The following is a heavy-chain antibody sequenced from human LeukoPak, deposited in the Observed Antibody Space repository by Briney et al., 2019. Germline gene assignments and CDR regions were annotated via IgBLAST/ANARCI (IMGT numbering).Heavy chain of an antibody. CDR1: GASIRTGDSF. Sequence: SQTLSLTCTVSGASIRTGDSFWSWIRHHPETGLEWIGYVFYSGTTYYNPSLKSRLTISVDTSNNQLSLTLTSVTAADTAVYYCARDSLRGYVDLWGQGTLVAISS. CDR3: ARDSLRGYVDL. J-gene: IGHJ4*02. CDR2: VFYSGTT. V-gene: IGHV4-31*03.